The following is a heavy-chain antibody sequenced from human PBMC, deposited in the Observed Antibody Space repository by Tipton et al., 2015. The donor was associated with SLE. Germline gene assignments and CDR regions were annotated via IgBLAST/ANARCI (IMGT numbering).Heavy chain of an antibody. J-gene: IGHJ4*02. D-gene: IGHD6-13*01. CDR1: GGSISSHY. V-gene: IGHV4-59*11. CDR3: ARGPSIPYSSSWYGIDY. Sequence: TLSLTCTVSGGSISSHYWSWIRQPPGKGLEWIGYIYYSGGTNYNPSLKSRVTISVDTSKNQFSLKLSSVTPADTAVYYCARGPSIPYSSSWYGIDYWGQGTLVTVSS. CDR2: IYYSGGT.